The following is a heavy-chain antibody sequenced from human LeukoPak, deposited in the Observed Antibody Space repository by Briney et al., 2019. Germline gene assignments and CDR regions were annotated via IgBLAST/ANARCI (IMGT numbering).Heavy chain of an antibody. J-gene: IGHJ6*02. CDR2: ISAYNGNT. CDR1: GYTFTSYG. D-gene: IGHD3-16*01. Sequence: ASVKVSCKASGYTFTSYGISWVRQAPGQGLEWMGWISAYNGNTNYAQKLQGRVTMTTDTSTSTAYMELRSLRSDDTAVYYCARDPTSGYCYYYGMDVWGQGTTVTVSS. V-gene: IGHV1-18*01. CDR3: ARDPTSGYCYYYGMDV.